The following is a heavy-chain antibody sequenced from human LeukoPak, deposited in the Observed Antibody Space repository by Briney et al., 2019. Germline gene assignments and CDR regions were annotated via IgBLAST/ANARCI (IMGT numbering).Heavy chain of an antibody. J-gene: IGHJ1*01. CDR3: AKDSSGYYYVFQH. CDR1: GFTFDDYA. Sequence: GGSLRLSCAASGFTFDDYAMHWVRQAPGKGLEWVSLISGDGGSTYYEDSVKGRFTTSRDNSKNSLYLQMNSLGTEDTALYYCAKDSSGYYYVFQHWGQGTLVTVSS. D-gene: IGHD3-22*01. CDR2: ISGDGGST. V-gene: IGHV3-43*02.